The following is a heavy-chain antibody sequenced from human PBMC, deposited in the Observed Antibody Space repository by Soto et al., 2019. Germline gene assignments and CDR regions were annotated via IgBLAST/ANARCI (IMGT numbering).Heavy chain of an antibody. CDR1: GFMFSTTD. J-gene: IGHJ5*02. CDR3: VKNSGWFNT. D-gene: IGHD3-10*01. V-gene: IGHV3-23*01. Sequence: GSLRLSCAASGFMFSTTDMSWVRQAPGKGLEWLTTIEGSGETTYYADSVKGRFTISRDNSKSTVYLQMDSLTADDTAVYFCVKNSGWFNTWGQGTPVTVSS. CDR2: IEGSGETT.